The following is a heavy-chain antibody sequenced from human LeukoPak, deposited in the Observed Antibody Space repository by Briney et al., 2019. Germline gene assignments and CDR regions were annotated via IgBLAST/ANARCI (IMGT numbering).Heavy chain of an antibody. J-gene: IGHJ4*02. CDR1: GFTFSSYA. CDR2: TSYDGSHI. Sequence: GGSLRLSCAASGFTFSSYAMHWVRQAPGKGLEWVAVTSYDGSHIYYPDSVKGRFTISRHNPKNTLYLQMNSLGPEDTALYYCARGRDYCSDYWGQGTLVTVSS. CDR3: ARGRDYCSDY. V-gene: IGHV3-30*04. D-gene: IGHD2-15*01.